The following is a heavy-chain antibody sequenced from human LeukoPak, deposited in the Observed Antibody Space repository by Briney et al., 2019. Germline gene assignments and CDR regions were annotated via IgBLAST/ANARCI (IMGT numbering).Heavy chain of an antibody. Sequence: GGSLRLSCAASGITFSSYAMSWVRQAPGKGLEWVSAISGSGGTTYHADSVKGRFTISRDNSKNTLYLQVNSLRAEDTAVYYCAKGGKWDVTPFDYWGQGTLVTVSS. CDR2: ISGSGGTT. V-gene: IGHV3-23*01. J-gene: IGHJ4*02. CDR3: AKGGKWDVTPFDY. CDR1: GITFSSYA. D-gene: IGHD1-26*01.